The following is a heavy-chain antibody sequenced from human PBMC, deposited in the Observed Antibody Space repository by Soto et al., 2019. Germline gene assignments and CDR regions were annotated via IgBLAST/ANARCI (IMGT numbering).Heavy chain of an antibody. J-gene: IGHJ5*02. Sequence: PSETLSLTCTVSGASVSSRSYYWGWVRQPPGKGLECIGSIYNSGDTYYNPSLKSRATISVDASKNQFSLKLSSVTAADTAVYYCARSTIEPRLFIYPYASWGQGTLVTVSS. CDR2: IYNSGDT. V-gene: IGHV4-39*01. CDR1: GASVSSRSYY. CDR3: ARSTIEPRLFIYPYAS. D-gene: IGHD6-6*01.